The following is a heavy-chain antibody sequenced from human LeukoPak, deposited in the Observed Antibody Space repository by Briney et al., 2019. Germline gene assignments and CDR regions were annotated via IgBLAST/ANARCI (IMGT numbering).Heavy chain of an antibody. D-gene: IGHD3-10*01. Sequence: ASVKVSCKASGYTFTDYAIHWMRQAPGQRLEWMGIINPSGGSTSYAQKFQGRVTMTRDTSTSTAYMELRSLRSDDTAVYYCARVNEGAWFGDPRGYYYYMDVWGKGTTVTVSS. CDR2: INPSGGST. CDR1: GYTFTDYA. V-gene: IGHV1-46*01. J-gene: IGHJ6*03. CDR3: ARVNEGAWFGDPRGYYYYMDV.